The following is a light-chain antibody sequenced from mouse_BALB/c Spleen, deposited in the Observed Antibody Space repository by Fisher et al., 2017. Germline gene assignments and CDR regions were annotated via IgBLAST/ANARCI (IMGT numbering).Light chain of an antibody. J-gene: IGKJ1*01. CDR2: RTS. Sequence: IVITQTPAIMSASPGEKVTMTCSASSSVSYMYWYQQKPGFSPKLLIYRTSNLASGVPARFSGSGSGTSYSLTISSVEAEDAATYYCQQYSGYPWTFGGGTKLEIK. CDR1: SSVSY. V-gene: IGKV4-55*01. CDR3: QQYSGYPWT.